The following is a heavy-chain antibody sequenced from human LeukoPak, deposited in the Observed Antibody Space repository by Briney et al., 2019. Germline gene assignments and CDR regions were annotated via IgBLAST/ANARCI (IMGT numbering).Heavy chain of an antibody. CDR2: IYHTGST. D-gene: IGHD3-16*01. V-gene: IGHV4-4*02. CDR3: AKSGDYLWDY. CDR1: GGSISTNNW. J-gene: IGHJ4*02. Sequence: PSETLSLTCAVSGGSISTNNWWSRVRQPPGKGLEWIGEIYHTGSTNYSPSLRSRVTMSIDKSNNQFSLNLNSVTAADTAVYYCAKSGDYLWDYWGQGTLVTVSP.